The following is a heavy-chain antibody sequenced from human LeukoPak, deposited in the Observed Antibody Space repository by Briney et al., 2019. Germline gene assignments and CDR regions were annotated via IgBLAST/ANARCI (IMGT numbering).Heavy chain of an antibody. CDR1: GYTFTSYG. CDR2: ISAYNGNT. J-gene: IGHJ5*02. V-gene: IGHV1-18*01. Sequence: ASVKVSCKASGYTFTSYGISWVRQAPGQGLEWMGWISAYNGNTNYAQKLQGRVTMTTDTSTSTAYMELRSLRSDDTAVYYCARTPVEDIVLMVYAIGAGWFDPWGQGTLVTVSS. D-gene: IGHD2-8*01. CDR3: ARTPVEDIVLMVYAIGAGWFDP.